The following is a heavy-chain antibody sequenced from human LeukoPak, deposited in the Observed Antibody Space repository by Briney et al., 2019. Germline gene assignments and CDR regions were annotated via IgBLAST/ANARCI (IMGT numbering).Heavy chain of an antibody. J-gene: IGHJ4*02. V-gene: IGHV3-7*04. CDR3: ARGVIGVAAPEFDY. CDR2: IKQDGSEK. D-gene: IGHD6-6*01. Sequence: ETLSLTCAVYGGSFSGYYWSWVRQAPGKGLEWVANIKQDGSEKYYVDSVKGRFTISRDNAKNSLYLQMNSLRAEDTAVYYCARGVIGVAAPEFDYWGQGTLVAVSS. CDR1: GGSFSGYY.